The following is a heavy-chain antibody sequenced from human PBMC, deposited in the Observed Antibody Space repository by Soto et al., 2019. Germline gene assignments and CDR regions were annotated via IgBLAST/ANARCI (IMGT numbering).Heavy chain of an antibody. CDR1: GFIFSDFG. CDR3: ARPRLTNYYYFGMDV. Sequence: QVQLVESGGGVVQPGRSLRLSCAASGFIFSDFGMHWVRQAPGKGLEWVAVISTDVLNKYYADSVRGRLTVSRDDSKSTLYLQMNSLRVEDTAVYYCARPRLTNYYYFGMDVWGQGTTVTVSS. D-gene: IGHD6-25*01. CDR2: ISTDVLNK. J-gene: IGHJ6*02. V-gene: IGHV3-30*03.